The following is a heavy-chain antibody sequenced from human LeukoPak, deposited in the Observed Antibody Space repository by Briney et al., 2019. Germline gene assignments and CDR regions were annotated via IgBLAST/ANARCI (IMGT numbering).Heavy chain of an antibody. Sequence: KASETLSLTCAVYGGSFSGYYWSWIRQPPGKGLEWIGEINHSGSTNYNPSLKSRVTISVDTSKNQFSLKLSSVTAADTAVYYCARGRWLQPFDYWGQGTLVTVSS. V-gene: IGHV4-34*01. CDR2: INHSGST. D-gene: IGHD5-24*01. CDR1: GGSFSGYY. J-gene: IGHJ4*02. CDR3: ARGRWLQPFDY.